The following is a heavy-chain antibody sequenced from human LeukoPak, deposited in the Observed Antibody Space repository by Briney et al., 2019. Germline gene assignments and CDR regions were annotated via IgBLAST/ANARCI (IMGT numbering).Heavy chain of an antibody. V-gene: IGHV3-30*18. CDR2: ISYDGSNK. Sequence: GGSLRLSCAASGFTFSSYGMHWVRQAPGKGLEWVAVISYDGSNKYYADSVKGRFTISRDNSKNTLYLQMNSLRAEDTAVYYCAKDGRINIVVVPAAIGGYGMDVWGQGTTVTVSS. CDR1: GFTFSSYG. CDR3: AKDGRINIVVVPAAIGGYGMDV. D-gene: IGHD2-2*01. J-gene: IGHJ6*02.